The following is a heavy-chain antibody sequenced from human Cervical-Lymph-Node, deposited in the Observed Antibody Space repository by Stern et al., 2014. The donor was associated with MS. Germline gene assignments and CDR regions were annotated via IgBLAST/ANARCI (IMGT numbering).Heavy chain of an antibody. CDR1: GLTFSSYA. Sequence: EVQLVESGGGLVQPGGSLRLSCAASGLTFSSYAMSWVRQAPGKGLEWVSAISGSGGSTYYVDSVKGRFTISRDNSKNTLYLQMNGLRAEDTAVYYCAKPRIGYRYYEHWGQGTLVTVSS. CDR3: AKPRIGYRYYEH. D-gene: IGHD3-3*01. J-gene: IGHJ1*01. CDR2: ISGSGGST. V-gene: IGHV3-23*04.